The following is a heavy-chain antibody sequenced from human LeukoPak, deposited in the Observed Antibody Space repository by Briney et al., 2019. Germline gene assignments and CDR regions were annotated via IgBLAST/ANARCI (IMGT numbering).Heavy chain of an antibody. J-gene: IGHJ4*02. CDR3: ARASRAGIAVAGTGVDY. Sequence: GGSLRLSCAASGFTFSSYGMHWVRQAPGKGLEWVAVTWYDGSNKYYADSVKGRFTISRDNSKNTLYLQMNSLRAEDTAVYYCARASRAGIAVAGTGVDYWGQGILVTVSS. D-gene: IGHD6-19*01. V-gene: IGHV3-33*01. CDR2: TWYDGSNK. CDR1: GFTFSSYG.